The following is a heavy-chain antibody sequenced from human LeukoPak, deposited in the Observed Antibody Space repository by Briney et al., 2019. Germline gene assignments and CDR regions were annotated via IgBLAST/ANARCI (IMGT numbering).Heavy chain of an antibody. CDR3: AKDREYDDSCDYNG. D-gene: IGHD3-22*01. Sequence: PGMSLRLSCVASGFVFSAYNIHWVRQAPEKGLEWVSTISHVGGTYYADSVRGRFTISRDDSKNMVYLQMDSLRAEDTAVYYCAKDREYDDSCDYNGWGQGTLVTVSS. CDR2: ISHVGGT. CDR1: GFVFSAYN. V-gene: IGHV3-23*01. J-gene: IGHJ4*02.